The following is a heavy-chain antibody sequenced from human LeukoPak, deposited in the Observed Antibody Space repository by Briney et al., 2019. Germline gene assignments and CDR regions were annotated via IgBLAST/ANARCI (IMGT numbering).Heavy chain of an antibody. D-gene: IGHD3-10*01. CDR2: IYTSGST. Sequence: SETLSLTCTVSGGSISSYYWSWIRQPAGKGLEWIGRIYTSGSTNYNPSLKSRVTMSVDTSKNQFSLKPSSVTAADTAVYYCARGGMVRGVVQFDYWGQGTLVTVSS. J-gene: IGHJ4*02. CDR3: ARGGMVRGVVQFDY. V-gene: IGHV4-4*07. CDR1: GGSISSYY.